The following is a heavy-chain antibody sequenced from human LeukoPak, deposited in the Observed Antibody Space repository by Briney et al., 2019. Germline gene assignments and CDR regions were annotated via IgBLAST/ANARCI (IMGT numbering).Heavy chain of an antibody. CDR2: IRDDGRSE. D-gene: IGHD4/OR15-4a*01. Sequence: GGALRLSCAASGFTFSNTWRSWVRQAPGKGLEGVTFIRDDGRSEHYADSAKGRFTVARDYSKNTLYLQMNSLTLEDTGVYYCAKLVDYCEGRTCFTTYYYSDIWGKGTTVTVSS. CDR3: AKLVDYCEGRTCFTTYYYSDI. V-gene: IGHV3-30*02. CDR1: GFTFSNTW. J-gene: IGHJ6*04.